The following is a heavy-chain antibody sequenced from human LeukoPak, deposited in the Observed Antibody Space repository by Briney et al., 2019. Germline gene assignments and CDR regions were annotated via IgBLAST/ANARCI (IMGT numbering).Heavy chain of an antibody. CDR1: GGSISSYY. Sequence: PSETLSLTCTVSGGSISSYYWSWIRQPAGKGLEWIGRIYTSGSTNYNPSLKSRVTMSVDTSKNQFSLKLSSVTAADTAVYYCARESIAVGLYYFDYWGQGTLVTVS. CDR2: IYTSGST. V-gene: IGHV4-4*07. CDR3: ARESIAVGLYYFDY. D-gene: IGHD6-6*01. J-gene: IGHJ4*02.